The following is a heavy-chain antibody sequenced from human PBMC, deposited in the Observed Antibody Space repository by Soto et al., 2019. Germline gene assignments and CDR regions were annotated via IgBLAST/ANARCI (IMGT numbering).Heavy chain of an antibody. CDR1: GFTVSSNY. CDR3: ARDGYGDLLGSFDY. Sequence: GGSLRLSCAASGFTVSSNYMSWVRQAPGKGLEWVSVIYSGGSTYYADSVKGRFTISRDNSKNTLYLQMNSLRAEDTAVYYCARDGYGDLLGSFDYWGQGTLAPV. J-gene: IGHJ4*02. V-gene: IGHV3-53*01. CDR2: IYSGGST. D-gene: IGHD4-17*01.